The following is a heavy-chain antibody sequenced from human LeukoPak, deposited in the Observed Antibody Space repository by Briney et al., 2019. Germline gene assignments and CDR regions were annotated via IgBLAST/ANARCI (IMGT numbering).Heavy chain of an antibody. D-gene: IGHD3-22*01. CDR1: GYTFTSYD. J-gene: IGHJ4*02. V-gene: IGHV1-8*03. CDR3: ARGADSSGYNFDY. Sequence: ASVTVSCKASGYTFTSYDISWVRQATGQGLEWMGWMNPNSGNTGYAQKFQGRVTITRNTSISTAYMELSSLRSEDTAVYYCARGADSSGYNFDYWGQGTLVTVSS. CDR2: MNPNSGNT.